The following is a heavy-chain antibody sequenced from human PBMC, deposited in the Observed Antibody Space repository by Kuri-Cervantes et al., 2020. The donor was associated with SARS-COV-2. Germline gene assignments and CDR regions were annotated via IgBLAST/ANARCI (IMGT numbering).Heavy chain of an antibody. J-gene: IGHJ4*02. Sequence: ASVKVSCKAPETTFPNYDINWVRQATGQGFEWMGMVKTNSGNTGYAQKFQGRVTITRNTSISTAYMNLSSLRSEDTAVYYCASGEGDWLSQSFDYWGQGTLVTVSS. CDR2: VKTNSGNT. V-gene: IGHV1-8*01. CDR1: ETTFPNYD. D-gene: IGHD3-16*01. CDR3: ASGEGDWLSQSFDY.